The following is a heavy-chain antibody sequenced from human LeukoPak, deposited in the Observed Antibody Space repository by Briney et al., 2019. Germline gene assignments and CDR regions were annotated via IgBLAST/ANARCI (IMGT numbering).Heavy chain of an antibody. Sequence: GESLKISCKTSGYNFINYWIGWVRHMPGKGLEWMGIIYPPNSDTRYSPSFQGQVTISADKSINTAYLQWSSLKASDTAIYYCARQGAAGKYYYYMDVWGKGTTVTVSS. CDR1: GYNFINYW. J-gene: IGHJ6*03. V-gene: IGHV5-51*01. CDR3: ARQGAAGKYYYYMDV. D-gene: IGHD6-13*01. CDR2: IYPPNSDT.